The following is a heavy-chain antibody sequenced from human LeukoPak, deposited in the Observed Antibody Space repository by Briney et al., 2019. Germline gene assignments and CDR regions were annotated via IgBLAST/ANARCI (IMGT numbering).Heavy chain of an antibody. D-gene: IGHD4-17*01. CDR1: GGSISSSNYY. J-gene: IGHJ4*02. V-gene: IGHV4-39*01. CDR3: ARDFGDYRVDY. CDR2: IHYSGNT. Sequence: SETLSLTCTVSGGSISSSNYYWGWIRQPPGKGLEWIGTIHYSGNTYYNPSLKSRVAISVDTSKNQFSLRLSSVTAADTAVYYCARDFGDYRVDYWGQGTQVTVSS.